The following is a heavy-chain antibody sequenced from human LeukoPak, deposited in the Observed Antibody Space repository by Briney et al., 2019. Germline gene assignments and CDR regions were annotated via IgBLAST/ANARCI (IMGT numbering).Heavy chain of an antibody. J-gene: IGHJ6*03. V-gene: IGHV3-7*01. Sequence: PGRSLRLSCAASGFTFSSYWMSWVRQAPGKGLEWVANIKQDGSEKYYVDSVKGRFTISRDNAKNSLYPQMNSLRAEDTAVYYCARESSGSSWYGAYYYYYYMDVWGKGTTVTVSS. CDR2: IKQDGSEK. CDR1: GFTFSSYW. D-gene: IGHD6-13*01. CDR3: ARESSGSSWYGAYYYYYYMDV.